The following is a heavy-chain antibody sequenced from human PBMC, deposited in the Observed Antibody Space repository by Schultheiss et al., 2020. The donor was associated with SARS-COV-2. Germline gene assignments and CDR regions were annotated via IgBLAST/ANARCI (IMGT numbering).Heavy chain of an antibody. V-gene: IGHV3-9*01. D-gene: IGHD5-24*01. CDR3: TTEIGDGYKKAVY. CDR2: ISWNSGSI. J-gene: IGHJ4*02. CDR1: GFTFDDYA. Sequence: GGSLRLSCAASGFTFDDYAMHWVRQAPGKGLEWVSGISWNSGSIGYADSVKGRFTISRDNAKNSLYLQMNSLRAEDTALYYCTTEIGDGYKKAVYWGQGTLVTVSS.